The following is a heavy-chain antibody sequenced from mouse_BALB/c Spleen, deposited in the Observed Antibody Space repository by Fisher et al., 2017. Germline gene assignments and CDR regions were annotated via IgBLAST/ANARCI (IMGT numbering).Heavy chain of an antibody. V-gene: IGHV5-9-2*01. D-gene: IGHD2-1*01. CDR3: ARRRVYYGNYDAMDY. Sequence: RFTISRDNAKNNLYLQMSSLRSEDTALYYCARRRVYYGNYDAMDYWGQGTSVTVSS. J-gene: IGHJ4*01.